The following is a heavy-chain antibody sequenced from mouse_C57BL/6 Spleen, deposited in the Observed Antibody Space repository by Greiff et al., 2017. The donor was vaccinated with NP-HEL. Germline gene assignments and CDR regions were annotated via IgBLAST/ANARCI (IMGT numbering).Heavy chain of an antibody. CDR3: ARTYSNYEDYFDY. Sequence: QVQLQQPGAELVKPGASVKLSCKASGYTFTSYWMHWVKQRPGQGLEWIGMIHPNSGSTNYNEKFKSKATLTVDKSSSTAYMQLSSLTSEDSAVYYRARTYSNYEDYFDYWGQGTTLTVSS. J-gene: IGHJ2*01. D-gene: IGHD2-5*01. CDR2: IHPNSGST. CDR1: GYTFTSYW. V-gene: IGHV1-64*01.